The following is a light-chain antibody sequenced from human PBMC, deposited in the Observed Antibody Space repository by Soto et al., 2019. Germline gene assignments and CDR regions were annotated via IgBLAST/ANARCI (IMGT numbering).Light chain of an antibody. CDR1: QSILYTSNNKNY. Sequence: DIVMTQSPDSLAVSLGERATINCKSSQSILYTSNNKNYLAWYQQKPGQPPNLLIYWASTRESGVPDRFSGSGSGSGFTLTISSLQAEDVAVYYCQQYYSTPSFGPGTKVDIK. CDR3: QQYYSTPS. V-gene: IGKV4-1*01. CDR2: WAS. J-gene: IGKJ3*01.